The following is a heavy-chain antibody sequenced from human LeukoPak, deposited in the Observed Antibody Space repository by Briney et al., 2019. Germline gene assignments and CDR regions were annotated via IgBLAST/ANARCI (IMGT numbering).Heavy chain of an antibody. CDR2: ISSGSSTI. V-gene: IGHV3-48*02. CDR1: GFTFSSYS. Sequence: QAGGSLRLSCAASGFTFSSYSMNWVRQAPGKGLEWVSYISSGSSTIYYADSVKGRFTISRDNAKNSLYLQMNSLRDEDTAVYYCARDRKGSSQRPFDYWGQGTLVTVSS. J-gene: IGHJ4*02. D-gene: IGHD6-13*01. CDR3: ARDRKGSSQRPFDY.